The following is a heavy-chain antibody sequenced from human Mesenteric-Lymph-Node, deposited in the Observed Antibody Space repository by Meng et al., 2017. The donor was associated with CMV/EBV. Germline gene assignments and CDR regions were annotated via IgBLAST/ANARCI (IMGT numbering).Heavy chain of an antibody. CDR2: IYYSGST. J-gene: IGHJ2*01. Sequence: SISSGGYYWSWIRQHPGKGLEWSGYIYYSGSTYYNPSLKSQVTISVDTSKNQFSLKLSSVTAADTAVYYCARAYSSSWYGYWYFDLWGRGTLVTVSS. CDR1: SISSGGYY. V-gene: IGHV4-31*01. D-gene: IGHD6-13*01. CDR3: ARAYSSSWYGYWYFDL.